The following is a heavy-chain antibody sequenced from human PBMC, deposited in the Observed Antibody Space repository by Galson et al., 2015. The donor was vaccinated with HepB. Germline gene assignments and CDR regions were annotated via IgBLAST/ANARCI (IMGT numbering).Heavy chain of an antibody. CDR1: GGTFSSYA. D-gene: IGHD3-10*01. CDR3: ARSKCYYGSGSYYAGLLRYYYYGMDV. Sequence: SVRVSCKASGGTFSSYAISWVRQAPGQGLEWMGGIIPIFGTANYAQKFQGRVTITADESTSTAYMELSSLRSEDTAVYYCARSKCYYGSGSYYAGLLRYYYYGMDVWGQGTTVTVSS. V-gene: IGHV1-69*13. CDR2: IIPIFGTA. J-gene: IGHJ6*02.